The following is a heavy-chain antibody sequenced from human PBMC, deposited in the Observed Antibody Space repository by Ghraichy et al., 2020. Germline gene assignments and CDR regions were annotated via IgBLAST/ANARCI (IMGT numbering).Heavy chain of an antibody. Sequence: SETLSLTCTVSGDSLSSDYWSWIRQPPGKGLECIGYTYYTGSTHYNPSLKSRITISVDRSKNQISLRLRSVTAADTGVYYCARGVSVKYYGMDVWGQGTTGAFSS. CDR3: ARGVSVKYYGMDV. CDR1: GDSLSSDY. V-gene: IGHV4-59*01. D-gene: IGHD3-16*01. J-gene: IGHJ6*02. CDR2: TYYTGST.